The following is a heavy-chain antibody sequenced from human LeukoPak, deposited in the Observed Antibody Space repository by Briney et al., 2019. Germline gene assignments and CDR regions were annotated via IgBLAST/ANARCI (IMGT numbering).Heavy chain of an antibody. D-gene: IGHD5-18*01. J-gene: IGHJ4*02. CDR3: ARDEGVTYIYGYHY. CDR2: ISYHGSDI. CDR1: GFTFSSYA. Sequence: PGGSLRLSCAASGFTFSSYAMHWVRQAPGKGLEWVALISYHGSDIYYADSVKGRFTISRDNSKSTLYLQMNSLRAEDTAVYYCARDEGVTYIYGYHYWGQGTLVTVSS. V-gene: IGHV3-30-3*01.